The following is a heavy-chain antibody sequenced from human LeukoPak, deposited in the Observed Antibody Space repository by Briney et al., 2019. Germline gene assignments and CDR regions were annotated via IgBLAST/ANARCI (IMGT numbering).Heavy chain of an antibody. V-gene: IGHV4-39*07. Sequence: SSETLSLTCTVSGGSISSSSYYGGWIRQPPGKGLEWIGSIYYSGSTYYTPSLQSRVTMSVDTSKNQFSLKLSSVTAADTAVYYCARGLLGGSYYVPFDYWGQGTLVTVSS. D-gene: IGHD1-26*01. CDR2: IYYSGST. J-gene: IGHJ4*02. CDR1: GGSISSSSYY. CDR3: ARGLLGGSYYVPFDY.